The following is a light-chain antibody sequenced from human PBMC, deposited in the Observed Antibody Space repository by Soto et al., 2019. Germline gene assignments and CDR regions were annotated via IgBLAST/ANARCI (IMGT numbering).Light chain of an antibody. V-gene: IGKV1-5*03. CDR1: QSISSW. Sequence: GDRVTITCRASQSISSWLAWYQQKPGKAPKLLIYKASSLEVGVPSRFSGSGSGTEFTLTISSLQPDDFATYYCQQYNSFSWTFGQGTKVDIK. CDR2: KAS. CDR3: QQYNSFSWT. J-gene: IGKJ1*01.